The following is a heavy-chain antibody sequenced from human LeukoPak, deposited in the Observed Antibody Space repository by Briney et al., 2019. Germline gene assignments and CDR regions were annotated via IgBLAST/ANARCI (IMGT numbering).Heavy chain of an antibody. CDR2: IYYSGST. Sequence: SETLSLTCTVSGGSISSYYWSWIRQPPGKGLEWIGYIYYSGSTNYNPSLKSRVTISVDTSKNQFSLKLSSVTAADTAVYYCARDRIGIAAAESYYGMDVWGQGTTVTVSS. J-gene: IGHJ6*02. CDR3: ARDRIGIAAAESYYGMDV. CDR1: GGSISSYY. D-gene: IGHD6-13*01. V-gene: IGHV4-59*01.